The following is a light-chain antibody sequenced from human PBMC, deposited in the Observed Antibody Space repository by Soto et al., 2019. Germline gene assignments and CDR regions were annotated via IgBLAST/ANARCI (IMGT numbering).Light chain of an antibody. Sequence: EIVLTQSPGTLSLSPGERATLSCRASQSVSSTYLAWYQQKPGQAPRLLIYGISSRATGIPDRFSGSGSGTNFTLSISRLEPEDYAVYYCQQYGRSRTFGQGTKVELK. CDR2: GIS. CDR1: QSVSSTY. CDR3: QQYGRSRT. V-gene: IGKV3-20*01. J-gene: IGKJ1*01.